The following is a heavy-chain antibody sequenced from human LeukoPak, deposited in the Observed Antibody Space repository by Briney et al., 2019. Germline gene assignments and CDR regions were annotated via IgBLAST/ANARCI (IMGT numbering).Heavy chain of an antibody. D-gene: IGHD3-16*02. CDR1: GFTFSSYA. Sequence: GGSLRLSCAASGFTFSSYAMSWVRQAPGKGLEWVSTISNSDGKTYYADSVKGRFTISRDNSKNTLYVQMNSLTAEDTAIYYCAKDVWGSYRLYYFDYWGQGTLVTVSS. J-gene: IGHJ4*02. V-gene: IGHV3-23*01. CDR2: ISNSDGKT. CDR3: AKDVWGSYRLYYFDY.